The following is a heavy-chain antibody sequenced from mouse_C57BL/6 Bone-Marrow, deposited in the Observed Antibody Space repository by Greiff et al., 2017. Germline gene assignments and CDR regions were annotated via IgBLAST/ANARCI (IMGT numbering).Heavy chain of an antibody. J-gene: IGHJ3*01. V-gene: IGHV1-81*01. CDR2: IYPRRGNT. CDR1: GYTFTSYG. Sequence: QVQLQQSGAELARPGASVKLSCKASGYTFTSYGISWVKQRTGQGLEWIGEIYPRRGNTYYNEKFKGKATLTADKSSSTAYMELRSLTSEDSAVYFCARKGREFAYWGQGTLVTVSA. CDR3: ARKGREFAY.